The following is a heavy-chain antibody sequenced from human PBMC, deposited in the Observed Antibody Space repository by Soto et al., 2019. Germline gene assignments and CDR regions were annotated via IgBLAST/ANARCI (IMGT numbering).Heavy chain of an antibody. V-gene: IGHV3-7*04. D-gene: IGHD6-6*01. J-gene: IGHJ4*01. CDR3: ARASIAGRRSGNDFEY. Sequence: GGSLRLSCAASGFTFNDAYMTWVRLAPGEGLEWVASINHDASEKNFVASVRGRFFISRDDATNSVHLQMDSLSDEDTAVYYCARASIAGRRSGNDFEYWGQGTLVTVSS. CDR2: INHDASEK. CDR1: GFTFNDAY.